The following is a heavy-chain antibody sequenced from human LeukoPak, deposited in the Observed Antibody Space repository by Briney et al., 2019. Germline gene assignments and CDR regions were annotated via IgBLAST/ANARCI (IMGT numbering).Heavy chain of an antibody. Sequence: GGSETLFCVVSGFTFTNYWIHWVRQAPGKGLVWVSRISIDGSLTTYADSVKGRFTISRDNAKNTLYLQMNSLRAEDTAVYYCAREGEQQRQWYFDLWGRGPIVPVTS. CDR1: GFTFTNYW. J-gene: IGHJ2*01. V-gene: IGHV3-74*01. CDR3: AREGEQQRQWYFDL. CDR2: ISIDGSLT. D-gene: IGHD1-26*01.